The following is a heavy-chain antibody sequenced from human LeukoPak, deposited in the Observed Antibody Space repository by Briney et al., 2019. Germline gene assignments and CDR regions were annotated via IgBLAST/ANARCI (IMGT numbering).Heavy chain of an antibody. D-gene: IGHD1-1*01. Sequence: SETLSLTCAVYGGSFSGYYWSWIRQPPGKGLEWIGEINHSGSTNYNPSLKSRVTISVDTSKNQFSLKLSSVTAADTAVYYCARERDKLERGRRWFDPWGQGTLVTVSS. CDR1: GGSFSGYY. J-gene: IGHJ5*02. CDR2: INHSGST. V-gene: IGHV4-34*01. CDR3: ARERDKLERGRRWFDP.